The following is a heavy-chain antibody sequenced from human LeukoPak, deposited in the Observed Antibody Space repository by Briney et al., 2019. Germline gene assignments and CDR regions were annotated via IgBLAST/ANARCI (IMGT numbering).Heavy chain of an antibody. Sequence: ASVKVSCKASGYTFTSYDINWVRQATGQGLEWMGWMNPNSGNTGYAQKFQGRVTMTEDTSTDTAYMELSSLRSEDTAVYYCATAGWELRMAAFDIWGQGTMVTVSS. CDR3: ATAGWELRMAAFDI. J-gene: IGHJ3*02. D-gene: IGHD1-26*01. CDR2: MNPNSGNT. CDR1: GYTFTSYD. V-gene: IGHV1-8*02.